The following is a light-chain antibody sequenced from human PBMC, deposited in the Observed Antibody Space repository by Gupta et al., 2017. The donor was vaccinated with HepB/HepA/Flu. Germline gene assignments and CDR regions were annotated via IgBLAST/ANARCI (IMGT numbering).Light chain of an antibody. CDR2: AAS. CDR3: QQSYSTPPFT. J-gene: IGKJ3*01. V-gene: IGKV1-39*01. CDR1: QCISSY. Sequence: DIQMTQSPSSLSASVGDRVTITCRASQCISSYLNWYQQKPGKAPKLLIYAASSLQSGVPSRFSGSGSGTDFTLTISSLQPEDFATYYGQQSYSTPPFTFGPGTKVDIK.